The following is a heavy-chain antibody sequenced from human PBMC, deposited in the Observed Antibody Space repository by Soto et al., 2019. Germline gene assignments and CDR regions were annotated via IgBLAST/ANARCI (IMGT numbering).Heavy chain of an antibody. D-gene: IGHD3-9*01. CDR2: IRGDGGQT. CDR3: ARDVGLDSDDFFAY. V-gene: IGHV3-23*01. CDR1: VFTFISYG. J-gene: IGHJ4*02. Sequence: GGSLRLSCTSSVFTFISYGMGWVRQAPGKGLQWVSTIRGDGGQTHYTDSVKGRFSISRDNSKNTVYLQMDSLRAEDTAMYFCARDVGLDSDDFFAYWGQGTQVTVSS.